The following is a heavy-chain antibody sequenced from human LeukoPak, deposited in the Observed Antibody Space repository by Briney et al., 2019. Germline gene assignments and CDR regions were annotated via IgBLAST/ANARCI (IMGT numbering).Heavy chain of an antibody. CDR3: AILTYPNDAFDI. D-gene: IGHD2-2*01. CDR2: IRYDGSNK. Sequence: GGSLRLSCAASGFTFSSYGMHWVRQAPGKGLEWVAFIRYDGSNKYYADSVKGRFTISRDNSKNTLYLQMNSLRAEDTAVYYCAILTYPNDAFDIWGQGTMVTVSS. V-gene: IGHV3-30*02. CDR1: GFTFSSYG. J-gene: IGHJ3*02.